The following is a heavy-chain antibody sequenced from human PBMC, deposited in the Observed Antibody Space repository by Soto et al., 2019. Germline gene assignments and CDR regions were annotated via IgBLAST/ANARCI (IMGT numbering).Heavy chain of an antibody. CDR2: ISYDGSNK. D-gene: IGHD3-9*01. V-gene: IGHV3-30*18. Sequence: QVQLVESGGGVVQPGRSLRLSCAASGFTFSSYGMHWVRQAPGKGLEWVAVISYDGSNKYYADSVQGRFTISRDNSKTTLYLQMNSLKAEDTAVYYCAKGGLVIDYWGQGTLVTVSS. J-gene: IGHJ4*02. CDR3: AKGGLVIDY. CDR1: GFTFSSYG.